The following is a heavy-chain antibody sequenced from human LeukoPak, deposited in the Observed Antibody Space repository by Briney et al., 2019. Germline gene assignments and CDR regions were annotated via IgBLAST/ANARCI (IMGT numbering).Heavy chain of an antibody. V-gene: IGHV4-31*03. CDR3: ARVVSSGYDGNWFDP. D-gene: IGHD5-12*01. J-gene: IGHJ5*02. CDR1: GGSISSGGYY. Sequence: SQTLSLTCTVSGGSISSGGYYWRWIRQHPGKGLEWIGYIYYSGSTYYNPSLKSRVTISVDTSKNQFSLKLSSVTAADTAVYYCARVVSSGYDGNWFDPWGQGTLVTVSS. CDR2: IYYSGST.